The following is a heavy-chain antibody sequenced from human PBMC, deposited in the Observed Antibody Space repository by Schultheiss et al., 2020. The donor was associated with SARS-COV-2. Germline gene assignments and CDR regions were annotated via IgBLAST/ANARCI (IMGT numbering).Heavy chain of an antibody. V-gene: IGHV4-31*03. D-gene: IGHD2-21*01. CDR2: IYYSGST. CDR1: GGSISSGGYY. J-gene: IGHJ4*02. CDR3: ARAGTAYCGGDCYFLLDY. Sequence: SQTLSLTCTVSGGSISSGGYYWTWIRQHPGKGLEWIGYIYYSGSTNYNPSLKSRVTISVDKSKNQFSLKLSSVTAADTAVYYCARAGTAYCGGDCYFLLDYWGQGTLVTVSS.